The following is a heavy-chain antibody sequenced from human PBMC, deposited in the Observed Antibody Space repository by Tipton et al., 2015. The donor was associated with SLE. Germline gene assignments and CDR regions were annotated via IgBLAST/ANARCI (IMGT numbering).Heavy chain of an antibody. CDR2: ISSSSSYI. CDR3: ARDQGYYDISGYYYYMDV. CDR1: GFTFSSYW. J-gene: IGHJ6*03. D-gene: IGHD3-9*01. V-gene: IGHV3-21*01. Sequence: SLRLSCAASGFTFSSYWLSWVRRAPGMGLAWVSSISSSSSYIYYADPVKGRFTISSDNAKNSLYLQMNSLRAGDTAVYYCARDQGYYDISGYYYYMDVWGKGTTVTVSS.